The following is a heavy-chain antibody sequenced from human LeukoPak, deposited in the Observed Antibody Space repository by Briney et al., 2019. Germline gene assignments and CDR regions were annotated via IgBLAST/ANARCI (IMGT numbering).Heavy chain of an antibody. CDR2: INSDGSST. CDR3: ARERASYDSSGHNAFDI. V-gene: IGHV3-74*01. D-gene: IGHD3-22*01. Sequence: PGGSLRLSCAASGFTFSSYWMHWVRQAPGKGLVWVSRINSDGSSTSYADSVKGRFTISRDNAKNTLYLQMNSPRAEDTAVYYCARERASYDSSGHNAFDIWGQGTMVTVSS. J-gene: IGHJ3*02. CDR1: GFTFSSYW.